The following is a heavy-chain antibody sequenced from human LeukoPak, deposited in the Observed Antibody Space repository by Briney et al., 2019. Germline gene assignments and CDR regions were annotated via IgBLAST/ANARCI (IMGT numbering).Heavy chain of an antibody. J-gene: IGHJ4*02. V-gene: IGHV4-59*01. CDR1: GGSFSGYY. Sequence: PSETLPLTCAVYGGSFSGYYWSWIRQSPGKGLEWIGYIYDSGSTNYNPSLKSRVTISVDTSKNQFSLKLSSVTAADTAVYYCARARGVQLWSNNFDYWGQGTLVIVSS. CDR3: ARARGVQLWSNNFDY. D-gene: IGHD5-18*01. CDR2: IYDSGST.